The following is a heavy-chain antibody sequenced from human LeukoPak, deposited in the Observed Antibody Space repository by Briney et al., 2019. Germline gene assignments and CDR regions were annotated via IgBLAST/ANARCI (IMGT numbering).Heavy chain of an antibody. CDR1: GFIFSSYA. J-gene: IGHJ4*02. V-gene: IGHV3-23*01. CDR2: ISGSGDKT. CDR3: AKVSWANYFDY. Sequence: GGSLRLSCASSGFIFSSYAMSWVRQAPGKGLEWLSGISGSGDKTHYVESVKGRFTISRDNSKNTLYLQMNSLRAEDTAVYSCAKVSWANYFDYWGQGTLVTVSS. D-gene: IGHD6-13*01.